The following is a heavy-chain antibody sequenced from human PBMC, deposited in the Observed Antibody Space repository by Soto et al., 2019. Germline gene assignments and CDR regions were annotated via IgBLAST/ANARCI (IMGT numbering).Heavy chain of an antibody. Sequence: SETLSLTCTVSGDSISSYHCTWIRQPPGKGLELIGYIYYSGSTRYNPSLKSRVTISVDMSKNQFSLKLSSVIAADTAVYYCARAYGGFDNGLDVWGQGTAVTVS. CDR2: IYYSGST. V-gene: IGHV4-59*01. CDR1: GDSISSYH. D-gene: IGHD5-12*01. J-gene: IGHJ6*02. CDR3: ARAYGGFDNGLDV.